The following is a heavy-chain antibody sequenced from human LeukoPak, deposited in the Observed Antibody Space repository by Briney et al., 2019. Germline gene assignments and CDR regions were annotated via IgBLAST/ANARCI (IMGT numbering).Heavy chain of an antibody. D-gene: IGHD3-10*01. CDR3: ARTSITMVSST. Sequence: ASVKVSCKTSGYTFTSYGITWVRQAPGQGLEWLGWISGNNGDTSYAHNVDGRVTMTTDTSTSTGYMELRSLKSDDTAVYYCARTSITMVSSTWGQGTLVIVSS. CDR1: GYTFTSYG. CDR2: ISGNNGDT. J-gene: IGHJ4*02. V-gene: IGHV1-18*04.